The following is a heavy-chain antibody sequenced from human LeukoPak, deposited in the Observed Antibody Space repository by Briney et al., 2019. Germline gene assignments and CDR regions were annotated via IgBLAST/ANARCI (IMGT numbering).Heavy chain of an antibody. CDR3: TRDHCSFANCYEDYYHGMDV. Sequence: ASVKVSCKASGYTFTDYYVHWVRQAPGQGLEWMGWINPNNGGPTYAQNFQGRVTMIRDTSISTVYMELRRLRSDDSAIYYCTRDHCSFANCYEDYYHGMDVWGQGTTVTVSS. D-gene: IGHD2-2*01. J-gene: IGHJ6*02. CDR1: GYTFTDYY. V-gene: IGHV1-2*02. CDR2: INPNNGGP.